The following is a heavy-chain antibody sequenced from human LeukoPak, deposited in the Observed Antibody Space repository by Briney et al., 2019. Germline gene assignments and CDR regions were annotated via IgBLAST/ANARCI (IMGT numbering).Heavy chain of an antibody. V-gene: IGHV4-59*01. CDR1: GGSISGYY. D-gene: IGHD6-13*01. CDR3: ARVTGYVMEDYFDY. Sequence: PSETLSLTCTVSGGSISGYYWSWIWQPPGKGLEWIGYIYYSGSTNYNPSLKSRVAISVDTSKNQFSLRLSSVTAADTAVYYCARVTGYVMEDYFDYWGQGTLVTVSS. CDR2: IYYSGST. J-gene: IGHJ4*02.